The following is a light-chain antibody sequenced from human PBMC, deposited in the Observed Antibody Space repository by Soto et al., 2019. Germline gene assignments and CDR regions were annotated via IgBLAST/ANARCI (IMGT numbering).Light chain of an antibody. CDR3: QHYNDWPPWT. CDR1: QSVSIN. Sequence: EIVMTQSPATLSVSPGGTATLSCRASQSVSINLAWYQQKPGQALRLLIYGASTRPPGIAARFSGSGSGTEFTLTISSVQSEDSAVYYCQHYNDWPPWTFGQGTKVEI. CDR2: GAS. J-gene: IGKJ1*01. V-gene: IGKV3-15*01.